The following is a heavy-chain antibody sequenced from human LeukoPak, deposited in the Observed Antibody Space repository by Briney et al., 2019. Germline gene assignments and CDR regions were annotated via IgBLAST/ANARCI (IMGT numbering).Heavy chain of an antibody. V-gene: IGHV1-2*02. D-gene: IGHD5-12*01. CDR3: ARLYSGYEQ. CDR1: GYTXTGYY. Sequence: ASVKVSCKASGYTXTGYYMHGVRQAPGQGLEWRGWINPSSGSTNHAQKIQGRVTMTRATSISTAYMELSRLRSDDTAVYYCARLYSGYEQWGQGTLVTVSS. CDR2: INPSSGST. J-gene: IGHJ4*02.